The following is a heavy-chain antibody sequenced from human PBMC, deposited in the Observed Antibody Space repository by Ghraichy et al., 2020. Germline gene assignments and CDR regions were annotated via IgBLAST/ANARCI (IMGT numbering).Heavy chain of an antibody. CDR2: INAGNGNI. Sequence: ASVKVSCKASGYTFTSYAMHWVRQAPGQRLEWMAWINAGNGNIKYSQKFQGRVTITRDTSASTAYMELSSLRSEDTAVYYCARGIVGATDWFDPWGQGTLVTVSS. V-gene: IGHV1-3*01. CDR3: ARGIVGATDWFDP. D-gene: IGHD1-26*01. CDR1: GYTFTSYA. J-gene: IGHJ5*02.